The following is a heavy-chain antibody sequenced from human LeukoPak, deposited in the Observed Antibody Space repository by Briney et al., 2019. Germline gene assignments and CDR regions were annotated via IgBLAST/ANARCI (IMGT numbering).Heavy chain of an antibody. CDR2: ISSSSSYI. CDR3: ARDEVKETMTEY. V-gene: IGHV3-21*01. J-gene: IGHJ4*02. Sequence: GGSLRLSCAASGFTFSSYSMNWVRQAPGKGLEWVSSISSSSSYIYYADSVKGRFTISRDNAKNSLYLQMNSLRAEDTAVYYCARDEVKETMTEYWGQGTLVTVSS. D-gene: IGHD3-22*01. CDR1: GFTFSSYS.